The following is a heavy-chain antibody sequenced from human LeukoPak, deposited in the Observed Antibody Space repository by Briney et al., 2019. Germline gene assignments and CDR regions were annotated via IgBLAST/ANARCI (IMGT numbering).Heavy chain of an antibody. CDR3: AKESAAPTTNWFDP. J-gene: IGHJ5*02. V-gene: IGHV3-21*04. D-gene: IGHD2-2*01. CDR2: ISSSSSYI. Sequence: GGSLRLSCAASGFTFSSYSMNWVRQAPGKGLEWVSSISSSSSYIYYADSVKGRFTISRDNSKNTLYLQMNSLRAEDTAVYYCAKESAAPTTNWFDPWGQGTLVTVSS. CDR1: GFTFSSYS.